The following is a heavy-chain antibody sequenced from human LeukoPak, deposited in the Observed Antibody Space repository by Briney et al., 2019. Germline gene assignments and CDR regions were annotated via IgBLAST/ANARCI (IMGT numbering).Heavy chain of an antibody. V-gene: IGHV4-31*01. CDR1: GGSISSGGYY. J-gene: IGHJ4*02. Sequence: TLSLTCTVSGGSISSGGYYWSWIRQHPGKGLEWTGNIYYSGSTYYNPSLKSLVTISVDTSKNQFSLKLSSVTAADTAVYFCARVGETTVTTYYFDYWGQGTLVTVSS. CDR2: IYYSGST. CDR3: ARVGETTVTTYYFDY. D-gene: IGHD4-17*01.